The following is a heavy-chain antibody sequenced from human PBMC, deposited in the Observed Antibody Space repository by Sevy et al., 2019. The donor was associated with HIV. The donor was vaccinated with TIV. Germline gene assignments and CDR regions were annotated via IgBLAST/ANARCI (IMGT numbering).Heavy chain of an antibody. J-gene: IGHJ4*02. D-gene: IGHD3-22*01. CDR2: FDPEDGET. Sequence: ASVKVSCKVSGYTLIQLSMHWVRQVPGKGLEWMGSFDPEDGETIYAQTFQGRVTMTEDTSTDTAYMELSSLKSEDTAIFYCAITKDDYDSSGYPFDYWGQGTLVTVSS. V-gene: IGHV1-24*01. CDR3: AITKDDYDSSGYPFDY. CDR1: GYTLIQLS.